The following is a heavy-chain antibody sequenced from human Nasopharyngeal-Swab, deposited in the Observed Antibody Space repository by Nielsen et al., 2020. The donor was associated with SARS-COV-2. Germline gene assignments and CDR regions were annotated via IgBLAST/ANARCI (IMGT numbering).Heavy chain of an antibody. V-gene: IGHV1-8*01. Sequence: ASVKVSCKASGYTFTSYDINWVRQATGQGLEWMGWMNPNSGNTGYAQKFQGRVTMTRNTSISTAYMELSSLRSEDTAVYYCARAGGGYDDEIYYYYGMDVWGQGTTVTVSS. CDR3: ARAGGGYDDEIYYYYGMDV. CDR1: GYTFTSYD. CDR2: MNPNSGNT. J-gene: IGHJ6*02. D-gene: IGHD5-12*01.